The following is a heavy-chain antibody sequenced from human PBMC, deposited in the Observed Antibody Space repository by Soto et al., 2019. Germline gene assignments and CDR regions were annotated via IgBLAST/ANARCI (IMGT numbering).Heavy chain of an antibody. V-gene: IGHV1-24*01. Sequence: ASVKVSCKVSGYTLTELSMHWVRQAPGKGLEWMGGFDPEDGETIYAQKFQGRVTMTEDTSTDTAYMELSSLRSEDTAVYYCATGLRPPYGSGSYYPHTRPHYYYYYYMDVWGKGTTVTVSS. CDR2: FDPEDGET. J-gene: IGHJ6*03. CDR1: GYTLTELS. CDR3: ATGLRPPYGSGSYYPHTRPHYYYYYYMDV. D-gene: IGHD3-10*01.